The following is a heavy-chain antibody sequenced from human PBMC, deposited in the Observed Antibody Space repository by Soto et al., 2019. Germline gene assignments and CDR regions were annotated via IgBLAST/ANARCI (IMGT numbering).Heavy chain of an antibody. CDR1: GFIFTNAW. CDR3: TTDRRVLRFLEWKTPYREDS. V-gene: IGHV3-15*01. CDR2: IKSKSDGGTT. J-gene: IGHJ4*02. Sequence: EVELMESGGGVVKTGGSLRLSCTGSGFIFTNAWMSWVRQTPEKGLEWVGRIKSKSDGGTTDYAAPVRGRFTISRDDSKNTLYLQMNSLKTEDTAIYYCTTDRRVLRFLEWKTPYREDSWGQGTLVTVSS. D-gene: IGHD3-3*01.